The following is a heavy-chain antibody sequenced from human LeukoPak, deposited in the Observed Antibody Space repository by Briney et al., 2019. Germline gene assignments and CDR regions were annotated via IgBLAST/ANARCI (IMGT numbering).Heavy chain of an antibody. CDR1: GYTFTSYD. J-gene: IGHJ6*03. V-gene: IGHV1-8*01. Sequence: ASVKVSCKASGYTFTSYDINWVRQATEQGLEWMGWMNPNSGNTGYAQKFQGRVTLTRNTSISTAYMELSSLRSEDTAVYYRARGGGPLTIFGLVIASPPYYYMDVWGKGTTVTVSS. CDR2: MNPNSGNT. CDR3: ARGGGPLTIFGLVIASPPYYYMDV. D-gene: IGHD3-3*01.